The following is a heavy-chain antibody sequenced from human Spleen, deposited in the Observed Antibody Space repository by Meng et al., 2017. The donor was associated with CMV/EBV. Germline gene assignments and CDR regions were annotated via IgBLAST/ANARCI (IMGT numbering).Heavy chain of an antibody. CDR2: IIPILGTA. CDR3: AREDTRSYVTQWNWFDP. J-gene: IGHJ5*02. Sequence: SVKVSCKASGGTFSSYAISWVRQAPGQGLEWMGGIIPILGTANYAQKFQGRVTITADKSTSTAYMELSSLRSEDTAVYYCAREDTRSYVTQWNWFDPWGQGTLVTVSS. V-gene: IGHV1-69*10. D-gene: IGHD5-18*01. CDR1: GGTFSSYA.